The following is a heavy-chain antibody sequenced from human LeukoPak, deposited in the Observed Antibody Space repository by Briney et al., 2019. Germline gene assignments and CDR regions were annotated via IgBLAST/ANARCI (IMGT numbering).Heavy chain of an antibody. D-gene: IGHD4-17*01. V-gene: IGHV3-33*06. Sequence: GGSLRLSCAASGFTFSSYGMHWVRQAPGKGLEWVAVIWYDGSNKYYADSVKGRFTISRDNSKNTLYLQMNSLRAEDTAVYYCAKLRDYGGPSYFDYWGQGTLVTVSS. CDR3: AKLRDYGGPSYFDY. CDR1: GFTFSSYG. CDR2: IWYDGSNK. J-gene: IGHJ4*02.